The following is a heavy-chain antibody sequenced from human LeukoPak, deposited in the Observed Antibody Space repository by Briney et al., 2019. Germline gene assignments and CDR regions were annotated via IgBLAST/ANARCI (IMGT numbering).Heavy chain of an antibody. V-gene: IGHV4-31*03. Sequence: SETLSLTCTVSGGSISSGGYYWRWIRQHPGKGLEWIGYIYYSGSTYYNPSLKSRVTISVDTSKNQFSLKLSSVTAADTAVYYCARDVFGEAAAGVDYWGQGTLVTVSS. CDR2: IYYSGST. CDR1: GGSISSGGYY. D-gene: IGHD6-13*01. CDR3: ARDVFGEAAAGVDY. J-gene: IGHJ4*02.